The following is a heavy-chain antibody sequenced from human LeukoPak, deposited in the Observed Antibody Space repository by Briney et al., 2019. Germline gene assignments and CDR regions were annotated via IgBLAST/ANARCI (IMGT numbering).Heavy chain of an antibody. CDR2: IIPIFGTA. V-gene: IGHV1-69*05. CDR3: ARVRHGYNDAYDI. J-gene: IGHJ3*02. CDR1: GGTFSSYA. Sequence: ASVKVSCKASGGTFSSYAISWVRQAPGQGLEWMGGIIPIFGTANYAQNFQGRVTMTRDTSTSTVYMGLSSLRSEDTAVYYCARVRHGYNDAYDIWGQGTMVTVPS. D-gene: IGHD5-24*01.